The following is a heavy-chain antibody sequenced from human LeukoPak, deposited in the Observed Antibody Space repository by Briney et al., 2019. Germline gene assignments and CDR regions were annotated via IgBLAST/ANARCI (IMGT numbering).Heavy chain of an antibody. CDR3: ARGRYYYDSSGYYPRHYFDY. V-gene: IGHV1-69*05. D-gene: IGHD3-22*01. Sequence: SVKVSCKASGGTFSRYAISWARQAPGQGLEWMGGIIPIFGTANYAQKFQGRVTITTDESTSTAYMELSSLRSEDTAVYYCARGRYYYDSSGYYPRHYFDYWGQGTLVTVSS. CDR2: IIPIFGTA. CDR1: GGTFSRYA. J-gene: IGHJ4*02.